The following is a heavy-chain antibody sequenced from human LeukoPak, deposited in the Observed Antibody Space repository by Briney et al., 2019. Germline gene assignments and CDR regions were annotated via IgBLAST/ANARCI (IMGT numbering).Heavy chain of an antibody. CDR1: GGSISSYY. CDR3: ARRTAVAGDFDY. Sequence: PSETLSLTCTVSGGSISSYYWSWIRLPPGKGLEWIGYIFYTGSTNYNPSLKSRVTISLDTSKNQFSLGLSSVTAADTAVYYCARRTAVAGDFDYWGQGALVTVSS. J-gene: IGHJ4*02. V-gene: IGHV4-59*08. CDR2: IFYTGST. D-gene: IGHD6-19*01.